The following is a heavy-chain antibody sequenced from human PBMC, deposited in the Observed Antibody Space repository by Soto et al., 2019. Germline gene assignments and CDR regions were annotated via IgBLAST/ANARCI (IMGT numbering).Heavy chain of an antibody. CDR3: ARDRFGELSDC. Sequence: EVQLVESGGGLVQPGGSLRLSCAASGFTFSSYWMSWVRQAPGKGLEWVANIKQDGSEKYYVDSVKGRFTISRDNAKNSRYLQMNSLRAEDTAVYYCARDRFGELSDCWGQGTLVTVSS. CDR2: IKQDGSEK. V-gene: IGHV3-7*05. J-gene: IGHJ4*02. D-gene: IGHD3-16*01. CDR1: GFTFSSYW.